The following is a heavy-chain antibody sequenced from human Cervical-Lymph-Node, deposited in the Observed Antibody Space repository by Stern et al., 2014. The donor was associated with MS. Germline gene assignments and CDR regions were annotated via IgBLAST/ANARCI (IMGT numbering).Heavy chain of an antibody. CDR1: GDAFASYP. Sequence: VQLVQSGSEVRKPGASVKVSCKASGDAFASYPIHWLRQAPGQQPVWMGIVTPTDGRTTYAQTFQGRVTMTRDTATRTVYMELSSLRVEDTAMYFCANPFPYANWGQGTRVTVSS. J-gene: IGHJ1*01. V-gene: IGHV1-46*03. CDR2: VTPTDGRT. CDR3: ANPFPYAN. D-gene: IGHD4-17*01.